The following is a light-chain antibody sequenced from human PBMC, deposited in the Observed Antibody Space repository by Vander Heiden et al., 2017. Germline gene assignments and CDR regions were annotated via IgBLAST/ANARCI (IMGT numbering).Light chain of an antibody. J-gene: IGKJ4*01. CDR2: AAS. V-gene: IGKV1-8*01. CDR1: QGISSY. CDR3: QQYYSYPALT. Sequence: AIRMTQSPSSFSASTGDRVTITCRASQGISSYLAWYQQKPAKAPKLLIYAASTLQSGVPSRFSDSGSGTDFTLTISWLQSEDFATYYCQQYYSYPALTFGGGTRVEIK.